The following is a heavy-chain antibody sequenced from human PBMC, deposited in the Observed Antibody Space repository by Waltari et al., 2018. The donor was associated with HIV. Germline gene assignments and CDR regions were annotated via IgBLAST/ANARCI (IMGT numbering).Heavy chain of an antibody. CDR2: IRQDGSEK. CDR3: AKYSGSYWGAHNWFDP. J-gene: IGHJ5*02. CDR1: AFTFTTYW. D-gene: IGHD1-26*01. Sequence: EVQLGESGGGWVQRGGSLRLSCSAAAFTFTTYWLSWLRQAPGKGLGWVANIRQDGSEKHYADSVRGRFTISRDNTKNSLYLQMNSLRAEDTAVYYCAKYSGSYWGAHNWFDPWGQGTLVTVSS. V-gene: IGHV3-7*01.